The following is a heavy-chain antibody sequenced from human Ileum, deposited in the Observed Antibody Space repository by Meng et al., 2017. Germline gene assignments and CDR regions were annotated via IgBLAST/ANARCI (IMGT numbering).Heavy chain of an antibody. Sequence: EVQLVESGGGLVQPGVSLKLSCAASGFTFSSYGMNWARQAPGKGLEWVSGITYGGTTFYADSAKGRFTISRDNSKNTVFLQMNSLRADDTAVYYCANWGGLGHWGQGVLVTVSS. D-gene: IGHD3-16*01. CDR2: ITYGGTT. V-gene: IGHV3-23*04. J-gene: IGHJ4*02. CDR1: GFTFSSYG. CDR3: ANWGGLGH.